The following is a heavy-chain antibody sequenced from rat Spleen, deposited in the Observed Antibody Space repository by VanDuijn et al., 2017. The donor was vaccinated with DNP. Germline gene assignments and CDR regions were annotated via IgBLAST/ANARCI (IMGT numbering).Heavy chain of an antibody. CDR1: GYSITSNY. CDR2: ISYSGST. CDR3: TSNPHIRTAAPFDY. D-gene: IGHD3-8*01. Sequence: EVQLQESGPGLVKPSQSLSLTCSVTGYSITSNYWGWIRKFPGNKMEWIGHISYSGSTSYNPSLKSRISITRDTSKNQFFLQLNSVNTEDTATYYCTSNPHIRTAAPFDYWGQGVMVTVSS. V-gene: IGHV3-1*01. J-gene: IGHJ2*01.